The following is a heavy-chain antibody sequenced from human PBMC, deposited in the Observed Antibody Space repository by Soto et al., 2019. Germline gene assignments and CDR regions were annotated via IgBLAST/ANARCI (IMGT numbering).Heavy chain of an antibody. V-gene: IGHV3-15*07. Sequence: GGSLRLSCAASGFTFSNAWMNWVRQAPGKGLEWVGRIKSKTDGGTTDYAAPVKGRFTISRDDSKNTLYLQMNSMKTEDTAVYYCTTRRAATPTFDYWGQGTLVTVSS. CDR1: GFTFSNAW. CDR2: IKSKTDGGTT. J-gene: IGHJ4*02. CDR3: TTRRAATPTFDY. D-gene: IGHD2-15*01.